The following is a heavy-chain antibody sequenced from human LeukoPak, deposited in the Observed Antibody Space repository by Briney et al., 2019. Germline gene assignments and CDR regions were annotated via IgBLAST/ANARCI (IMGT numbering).Heavy chain of an antibody. CDR1: GFTFSSYS. CDR3: ARGRSFSWYLGY. V-gene: IGHV4-34*01. D-gene: IGHD6-13*01. CDR2: INHSGST. Sequence: GSLRLSCAASGFTFSSYSMNWVRQAPGKGLEWIGEINHSGSTNYNPSLKSRVTISVDTSKNQFSLKLSSVTAADTAVYYCARGRSFSWYLGYWGQGTLVTVSS. J-gene: IGHJ4*02.